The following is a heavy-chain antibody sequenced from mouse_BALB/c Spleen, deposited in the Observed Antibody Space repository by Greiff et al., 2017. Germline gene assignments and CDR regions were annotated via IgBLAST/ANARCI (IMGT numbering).Heavy chain of an antibody. CDR2: ISSGSSTI. V-gene: IGHV5-17*02. Sequence: EVQVVESGGGLVQPGGSRKLSCAASGFTFSSFGMHWVRQAPEKGLEWVAYISSGSSTIYYADTVKGRFTISRDNPKNTLFLQMTSLRSEDTAMYYCATHYCGSSYRFAYWGQGTLVTVSA. CDR3: ATHYCGSSYRFAY. D-gene: IGHD1-1*01. J-gene: IGHJ3*01. CDR1: GFTFSSFG.